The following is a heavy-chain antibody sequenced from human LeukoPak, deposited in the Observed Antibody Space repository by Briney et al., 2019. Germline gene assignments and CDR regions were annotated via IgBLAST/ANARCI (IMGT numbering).Heavy chain of an antibody. CDR1: GFTFDDYA. D-gene: IGHD5-24*01. V-gene: IGHV3-43D*03. J-gene: IGHJ5*02. Sequence: GGSLRLSCAASGFTFDDYAMHWVRQAPGKGLEWVSLISWDGGSTYYADSVKGRFTVSRDNSKNSLYLQMNSLRAEDTALYYCAKDMRRWLQFGWFDPWGQGTLVTVSS. CDR3: AKDMRRWLQFGWFDP. CDR2: ISWDGGST.